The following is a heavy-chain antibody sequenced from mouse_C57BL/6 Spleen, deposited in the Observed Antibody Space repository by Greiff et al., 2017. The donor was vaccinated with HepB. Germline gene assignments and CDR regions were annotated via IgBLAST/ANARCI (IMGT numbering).Heavy chain of an antibody. CDR2: ISSGSSTI. D-gene: IGHD1-1*01. Sequence: EVQLKESGGGLVKPGGSLKLSCAASGFTFSDYGMHWVRQAPEKGLEWVAYISSGSSTIYYADTVKGRFTISRDNAKNTLFLQMTSLRSEDAAMYDCARRYGSSWYFDVWGTGTTVTVSS. V-gene: IGHV5-17*01. CDR1: GFTFSDYG. CDR3: ARRYGSSWYFDV. J-gene: IGHJ1*03.